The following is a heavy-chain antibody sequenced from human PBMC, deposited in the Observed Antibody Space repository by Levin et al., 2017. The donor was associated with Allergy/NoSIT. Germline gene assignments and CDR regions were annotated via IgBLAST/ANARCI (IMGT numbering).Heavy chain of an antibody. CDR1: GFTFTTHG. J-gene: IGHJ5*01. Sequence: SCAAAGFTFTTHGMYWVRQAPGKGLEWVALISSGGANEYYADSVKGRFTVSRDDSKNTLYLQMNSLRTEDTAIYYWAKLFGTKTTWVDSGGRGTLVTVSS. V-gene: IGHV3-30*18. D-gene: IGHD3-3*01. CDR3: AKLFGTKTTWVDS. CDR2: ISSGGANE.